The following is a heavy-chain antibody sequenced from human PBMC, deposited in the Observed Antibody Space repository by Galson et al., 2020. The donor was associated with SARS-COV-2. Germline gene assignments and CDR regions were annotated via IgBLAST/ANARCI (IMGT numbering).Heavy chain of an antibody. J-gene: IGHJ5*01. CDR1: GFTFDDYT. D-gene: IGHD3-16*01. CDR2: ISWDGSST. Sequence: GGSLRLSCAVSGFTFDDYTMHWVRQGPGKGLQWVSLISWDGSSTFYAESVKGRFTISRDNSKNSLYLQMDSLRTEDTAFYYCTKGSPGGQLLNWFDSWGQGTLVTVSS. V-gene: IGHV3-43*01. CDR3: TKGSPGGQLLNWFDS.